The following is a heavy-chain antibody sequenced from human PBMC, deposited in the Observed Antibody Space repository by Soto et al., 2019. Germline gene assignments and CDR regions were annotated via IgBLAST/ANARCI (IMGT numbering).Heavy chain of an antibody. J-gene: IGHJ4*02. CDR2: ISSTGNSI. CDR1: GFTFSDYY. D-gene: IGHD1-26*01. Sequence: QVQLVESGGGLVQTSGSLRLACVASGFTFSDYYMSWVRQAPGKGLEWVSCISSTGNSIYYADSVKGGFTISRDNAKNSVYLQMNNLRAADTALYFCAKMSSENYYDPVFSWGQGTLVTVSS. V-gene: IGHV3-11*01. CDR3: AKMSSENYYDPVFS.